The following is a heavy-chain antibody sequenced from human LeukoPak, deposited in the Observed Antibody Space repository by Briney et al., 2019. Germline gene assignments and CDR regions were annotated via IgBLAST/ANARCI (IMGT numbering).Heavy chain of an antibody. CDR2: INHSGST. Sequence: SETLSLTCTVSGGSVSSGSYYWSWIRQPPGKGLEWIGEINHSGSTNYNPSLKSRVTISVDTSKNQFSLKLSSVTAADTAVYYCARKVTIFGVVIGYYYFDYWGQGTLVTVSS. V-gene: IGHV4-39*07. CDR1: GGSVSSGSYY. J-gene: IGHJ4*02. D-gene: IGHD3-3*01. CDR3: ARKVTIFGVVIGYYYFDY.